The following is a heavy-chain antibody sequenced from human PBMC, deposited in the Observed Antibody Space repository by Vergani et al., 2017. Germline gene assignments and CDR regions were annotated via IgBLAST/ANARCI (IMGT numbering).Heavy chain of an antibody. CDR2: ISSGGGDI. J-gene: IGHJ1*01. Sequence: EVQLLESGGGLVQPGGSRRLSCVGAGFTFDTYTMAYVRQAPGKGLEWVATISSGGGDIFYADSVNGRFTISRDNSKNTLFLQMNSLKDEDTAVYYCTTAWGLYYLHGEYFQYWGRGTLVSVSS. CDR3: TTAWGLYYLHGEYFQY. CDR1: GFTFDTYT. V-gene: IGHV3-23*01. D-gene: IGHD3-10*01.